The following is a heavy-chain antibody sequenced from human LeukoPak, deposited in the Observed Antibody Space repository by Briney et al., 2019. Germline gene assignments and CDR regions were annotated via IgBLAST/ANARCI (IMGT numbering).Heavy chain of an antibody. CDR1: GGSVSSYY. CDR3: AKGGIWFDP. Sequence: SETLSLTCTVSGGSVSSYYWSWIRQPAGKGLEWIGQIYTGGSTNYNPSLKSRVTMSVDTSKNQFSLKLSSMTAADTAVYYCAKGGIWFDPWGQGTLVTVSS. V-gene: IGHV4-4*07. J-gene: IGHJ5*02. CDR2: IYTGGST. D-gene: IGHD3-16*01.